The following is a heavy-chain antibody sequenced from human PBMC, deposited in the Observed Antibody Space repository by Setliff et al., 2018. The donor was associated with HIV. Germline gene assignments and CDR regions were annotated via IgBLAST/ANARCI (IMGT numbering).Heavy chain of an antibody. CDR2: IFYSGST. CDR1: GGSFSSGDYS. V-gene: IGHV4-30-4*08. CDR3: ARILGSHYYYGMDV. J-gene: IGHJ6*02. D-gene: IGHD6-19*01. Sequence: SETLSLTCTVSGGSFSSGDYSWTWIRQPPGKGLEWIGFIFYSGSTHQNPSLKSRVTISVDSSKNHFSLILTSVTAADTAVYFCARILGSHYYYGMDVWGPGTTVTVSS.